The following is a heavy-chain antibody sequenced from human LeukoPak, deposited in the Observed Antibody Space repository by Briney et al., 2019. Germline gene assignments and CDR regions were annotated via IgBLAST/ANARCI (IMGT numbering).Heavy chain of an antibody. J-gene: IGHJ5*02. V-gene: IGHV4-59*01. CDR3: ARADPNASGYFYRFNWFDP. CDR1: GGSISSYY. D-gene: IGHD3-10*01. CDR2: IYSSGST. Sequence: SETLSLTCTVSGGSISSYYWNWVRQPPGKGLEWIGNIYSSGSTDYNPSLKSRVTISLDTSKFQFSLRLNSVTAADTAVYYCARADPNASGYFYRFNWFDPWGQGTLITVSS.